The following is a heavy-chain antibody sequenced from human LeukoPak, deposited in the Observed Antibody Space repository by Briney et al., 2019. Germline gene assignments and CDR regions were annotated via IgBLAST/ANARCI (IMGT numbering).Heavy chain of an antibody. CDR2: INPNSGGT. V-gene: IGHV1-2*02. CDR3: ATTGTSGPNWFDP. CDR1: GYTFTGYY. J-gene: IGHJ5*02. D-gene: IGHD1-1*01. Sequence: ASVKVSCKASGYTFTGYYMHWVRQAHGQGLEWMGWINPNSGGTNYAQKFQGRVTMTRDTSISTAYMELSRLRSDDTAVYYCATTGTSGPNWFDPWGQGTLVTVSS.